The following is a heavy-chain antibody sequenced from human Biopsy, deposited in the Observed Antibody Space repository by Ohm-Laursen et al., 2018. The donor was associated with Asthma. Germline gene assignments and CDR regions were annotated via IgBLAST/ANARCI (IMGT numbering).Heavy chain of an antibody. CDR1: GFSFDNYF. V-gene: IGHV1-46*02. D-gene: IGHD2-8*01. CDR2: INPSGAGT. J-gene: IGHJ4*02. Sequence: ASVKVSCNASGFSFDNYFMHWVRQAPGQGLEWMGIINPSGAGTRYAEKFRGRLIVARDASTRTAFMDLRSLRSDDTAIYFCARARETTNYGDSDFDIWGQGTLITVSS. CDR3: ARARETTNYGDSDFDI.